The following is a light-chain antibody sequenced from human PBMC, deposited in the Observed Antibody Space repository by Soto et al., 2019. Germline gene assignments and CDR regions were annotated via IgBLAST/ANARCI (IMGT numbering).Light chain of an antibody. CDR1: SSNIGNNY. J-gene: IGLJ1*01. Sequence: QSVLTQPPSVSAAPGQKVTISCSGSSSNIGNNYVSWYQQLPGTAPKLLIYDNNKRPSGIPDRFSGYKSGTSATLGITGLENGDEADYYCGTWDSSLSAGVFGTGTKLTVL. V-gene: IGLV1-51*01. CDR2: DNN. CDR3: GTWDSSLSAGV.